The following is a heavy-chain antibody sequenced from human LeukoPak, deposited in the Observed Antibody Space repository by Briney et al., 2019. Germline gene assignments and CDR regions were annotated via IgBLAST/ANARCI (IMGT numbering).Heavy chain of an antibody. D-gene: IGHD2-2*01. Sequence: KPSQTLSLTCPVSGGSISSYYWSWIRQPARKGLEWIGRIYTSGSTNYNPSLKSRVTMSGDTSKNQFSLKLSSVTAADTAVYYCAREARYCSSTSCYGAYFDYWGQGTLVTVSS. V-gene: IGHV4-4*07. CDR3: AREARYCSSTSCYGAYFDY. J-gene: IGHJ4*02. CDR2: IYTSGST. CDR1: GGSISSYY.